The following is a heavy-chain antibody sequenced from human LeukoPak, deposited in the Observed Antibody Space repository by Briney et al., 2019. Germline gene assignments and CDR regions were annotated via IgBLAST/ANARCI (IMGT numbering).Heavy chain of an antibody. Sequence: GGSLRLSCAASGFTFDDYAMHWVRQAPGKGLEWVSGISWNSGSIGYADSVKGRFTISRDNAKNSLYLQMNSLRAEDTALYYYAKDIGPHNIVATIDYWGQGTLVTVSS. CDR2: ISWNSGSI. V-gene: IGHV3-9*01. J-gene: IGHJ4*02. CDR3: AKDIGPHNIVATIDY. CDR1: GFTFDDYA. D-gene: IGHD5-12*01.